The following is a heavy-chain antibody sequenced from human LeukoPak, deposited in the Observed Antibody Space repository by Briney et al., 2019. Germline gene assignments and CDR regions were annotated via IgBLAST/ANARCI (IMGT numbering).Heavy chain of an antibody. D-gene: IGHD6-13*01. CDR2: IRGSGGTT. V-gene: IGHV3-23*01. J-gene: IGHJ6*03. CDR1: GFTFSSYW. CDR3: ARDEFGGSSWFYYMDV. Sequence: PGGSLRLSCAASGFTFSSYWMSWVRQAPGKGLEWVSAIRGSGGTTFYADSVEGRFSISRDNSKNTLYLQMNSLSTEDTAVYYGARDEFGGSSWFYYMDVWGKGTTVTVSS.